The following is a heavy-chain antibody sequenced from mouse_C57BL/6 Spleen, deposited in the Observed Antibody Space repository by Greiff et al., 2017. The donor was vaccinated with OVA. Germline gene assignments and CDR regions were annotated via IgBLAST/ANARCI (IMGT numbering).Heavy chain of an antibody. CDR1: GFSLTSYG. CDR2: IWGVGST. CDR3: ATTYDGYYLAD. D-gene: IGHD2-3*01. J-gene: IGHJ3*01. Sequence: VQGVESGPGLVAPSQSLSITCTVSGFSLTSYGVDWVRQSPGKGLEWLGVIWGVGSTNYNSALKSRLSISKDNSKSQVFLKMNSLQTDDTAMYYCATTYDGYYLADWGQGTLVTVSA. V-gene: IGHV2-6*01.